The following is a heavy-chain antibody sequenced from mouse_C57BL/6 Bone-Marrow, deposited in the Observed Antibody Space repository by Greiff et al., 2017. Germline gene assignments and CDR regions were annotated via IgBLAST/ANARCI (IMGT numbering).Heavy chain of an antibody. V-gene: IGHV1-9*01. CDR2: ILPGSGST. J-gene: IGHJ3*01. CDR3: ASLLWFAY. CDR1: GYTFTSYW. Sequence: VQLQQPGAELVLPGASVKLSCKASGYTFTSYWMHWVKQRPGHGLEWIGEILPGSGSTNYNEKFKGKATFTADTSSNTAYMQRSSLTTEDSAIYYCASLLWFAYWGQGTLVTVSA.